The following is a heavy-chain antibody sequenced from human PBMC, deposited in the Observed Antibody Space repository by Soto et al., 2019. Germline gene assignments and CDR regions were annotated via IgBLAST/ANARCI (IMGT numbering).Heavy chain of an antibody. CDR3: AKETIVEGLGDAFDI. D-gene: IGHD3-22*01. CDR2: IYHSGST. V-gene: IGHV4-38-2*02. J-gene: IGHJ3*02. CDR1: GYSTSSGYY. Sequence: EDLSLTCEDSGYSTSSGYYWGWIRQLPGKGLEWIGSIYHSGSTYYNPSLKIRFTISGDTAKNQFSRKLSTVTSADTAVYYWAKETIVEGLGDAFDIWGQGTMVTVTS.